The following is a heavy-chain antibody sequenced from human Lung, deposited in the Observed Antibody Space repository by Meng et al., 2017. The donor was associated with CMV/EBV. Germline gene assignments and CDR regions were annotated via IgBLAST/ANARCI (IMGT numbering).Heavy chain of an antibody. V-gene: IGHV1-18*01. CDR2: IYTYNGNT. CDR3: ARSKIAARSHYYYGMDV. J-gene: IGHJ6*02. CDR1: GYKFTDYG. Sequence: SXXVSXKASGYKFTDYGITWVRQAPGQGLEWMGWIYTYNGNTNFAQNVQGRGSMTRDTSTSTAYMELRSLRSDDTAVYYCARSKIAARSHYYYGMDVWGQGTTVTVSS. D-gene: IGHD6-6*01.